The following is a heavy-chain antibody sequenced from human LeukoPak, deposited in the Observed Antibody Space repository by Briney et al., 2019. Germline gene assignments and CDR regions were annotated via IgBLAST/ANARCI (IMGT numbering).Heavy chain of an antibody. CDR2: ISGSGGST. V-gene: IGHV3-23*01. J-gene: IGHJ4*02. Sequence: GGSLRLSCAASGFTFYNYAMSWVRQAPGKGLEWVSGISGSGGSTYYADSVKGRFTIPRDNSKNTLYLQMNSLRAEDTAVYYCVKAIPYYDILTGYSTPMYYFDYWGQGTLVTVSS. CDR3: VKAIPYYDILTGYSTPMYYFDY. CDR1: GFTFYNYA. D-gene: IGHD3-9*01.